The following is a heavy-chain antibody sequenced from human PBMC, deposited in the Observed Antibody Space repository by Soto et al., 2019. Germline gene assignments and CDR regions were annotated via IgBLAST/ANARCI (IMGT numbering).Heavy chain of an antibody. Sequence: ASVKVSCTASGDTFTSYGISWVRHAPGQGLEWMGWISAYNGNTNYAQKLQGRVTMTTDTSTSTAYMELRSLRSDATAVYYCARDDYSNYGMYVWGQGTTVTVSS. D-gene: IGHD4-4*01. J-gene: IGHJ6*02. V-gene: IGHV1-18*04. CDR1: GDTFTSYG. CDR3: ARDDYSNYGMYV. CDR2: ISAYNGNT.